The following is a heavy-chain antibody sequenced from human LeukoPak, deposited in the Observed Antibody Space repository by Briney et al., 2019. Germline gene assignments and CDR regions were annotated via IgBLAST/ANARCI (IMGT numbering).Heavy chain of an antibody. J-gene: IGHJ4*02. CDR3: VGYTVTTFAFDY. Sequence: SQTLSLTCALSGDSVSSNSAAWNWIRQSPSRGLEWLGRTYYRSKWYNDYAASVQSRISINPDTPKNQFSLQLNSVTPEDTAVYYCVGYTVTTFAFDYWGQGTLVTVSS. D-gene: IGHD4-17*01. CDR1: GDSVSSNSAA. V-gene: IGHV6-1*01. CDR2: TYYRSKWYN.